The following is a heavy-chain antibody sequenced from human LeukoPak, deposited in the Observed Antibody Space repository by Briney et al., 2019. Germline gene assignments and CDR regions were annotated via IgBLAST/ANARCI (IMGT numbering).Heavy chain of an antibody. Sequence: SQTLSLTCTVSGGSISSGGYYWSWIRQHPGKGLEWIGYIYYSGSIYYNPSLKSRVTISVDTSKNQFSLKLSSVTAADTAVYYCASTSRGGGYDFVYWGQGTLVTVSS. V-gene: IGHV4-31*03. CDR2: IYYSGSI. D-gene: IGHD5-12*01. J-gene: IGHJ4*02. CDR1: GGSISSGGYY. CDR3: ASTSRGGGYDFVY.